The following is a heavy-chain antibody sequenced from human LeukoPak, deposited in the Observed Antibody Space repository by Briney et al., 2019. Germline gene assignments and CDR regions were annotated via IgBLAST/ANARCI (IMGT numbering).Heavy chain of an antibody. J-gene: IGHJ4*02. CDR2: IYSGGST. V-gene: IGHV3-53*05. CDR1: GFTVSSNY. CDR3: ARRGSSGCFDF. Sequence: GSLRLSCAASGFTVSSNYMSWVRQAPGKGLEWVSVIYSGGSTYYADSVKGRFTISRDNSKNTLFLQMHSLRAEDTATYYCARRGSSGCFDFWGQGTLVTVSS. D-gene: IGHD6-19*01.